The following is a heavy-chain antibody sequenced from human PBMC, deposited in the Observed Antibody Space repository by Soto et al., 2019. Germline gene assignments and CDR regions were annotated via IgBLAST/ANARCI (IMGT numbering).Heavy chain of an antibody. J-gene: IGHJ6*04. CDR1: GGSINNYY. Sequence: QVQLQESGPGLVKPSETLSLTCTVSGGSINNYYWSWIRQPPGKGLEWIGYIHYSGSTNYNPSLRSRVTLPVDTTKNQFSLNLSSATAADTVVYYCARLTARQIPNNAYWYTHVWGKGSTVIVSS. CDR3: ARLTARQIPNNAYWYTHV. D-gene: IGHD2-21*02. V-gene: IGHV4-59*08. CDR2: IHYSGST.